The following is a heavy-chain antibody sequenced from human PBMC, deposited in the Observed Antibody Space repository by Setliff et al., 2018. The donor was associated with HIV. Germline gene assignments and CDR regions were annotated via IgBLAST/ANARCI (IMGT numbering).Heavy chain of an antibody. J-gene: IGHJ4*02. CDR2: INHSGNT. CDR3: ARTYGSGSYYQGRYFDY. CDR1: GESFSAYF. Sequence: PSETLSLTCAVYGESFSAYFWSWIRQPPGKGLEWIGEINHSGNTNYNPSLKSRVTISVDTSKNQFSLKLSSVTAADTAVYYCARTYGSGSYYQGRYFDYWGQGTLVTVSS. D-gene: IGHD3-10*01. V-gene: IGHV4-34*01.